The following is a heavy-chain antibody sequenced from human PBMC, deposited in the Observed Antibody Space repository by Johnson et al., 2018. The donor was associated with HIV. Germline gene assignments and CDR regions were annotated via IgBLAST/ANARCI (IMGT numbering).Heavy chain of an antibody. Sequence: QVQLVESGGGVVQPGRSLRLSCAASGFTFSGYAMHWVRQPPGKGLEWVAVISYGGNKQYYVDSVEGRFTISRDNSKDTLYLQMNNLTIEDTALYSCARDFGLGDLSYETVDAFDFWGPGTLVTVSS. J-gene: IGHJ3*01. CDR3: ARDFGLGDLSYETVDAFDF. CDR1: GFTFSGYA. V-gene: IGHV3-30*19. CDR2: ISYGGNKQ. D-gene: IGHD3-16*02.